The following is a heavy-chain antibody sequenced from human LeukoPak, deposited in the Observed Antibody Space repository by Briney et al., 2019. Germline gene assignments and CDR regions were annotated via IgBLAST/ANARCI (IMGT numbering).Heavy chain of an antibody. Sequence: GGSLRLSCAASGFTFSSYGVHWVRQAPGKGLEWVAVISYDGSNKYYADSVKGRFTISRDNSKNTLYLQMNSLRAEDTAVYYCAKPPYDSSGYYYXFDYWGQXTLVTVSS. V-gene: IGHV3-30*18. CDR3: AKPPYDSSGYYYXFDY. J-gene: IGHJ4*02. CDR2: ISYDGSNK. CDR1: GFTFSSYG. D-gene: IGHD3-22*01.